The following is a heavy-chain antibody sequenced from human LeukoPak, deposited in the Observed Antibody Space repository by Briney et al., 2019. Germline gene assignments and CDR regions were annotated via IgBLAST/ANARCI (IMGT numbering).Heavy chain of an antibody. V-gene: IGHV1-46*01. Sequence: ASVNVSCKASGYTFTIYYMHWVRQAPGPGLEWMGIINPSGGSTSYAQKFHGRVTMTRDTSTSTVYMELSSLRSEDTAVYYCAYSGAANWFDPWGQGTLVTVSS. D-gene: IGHD2-21*01. CDR1: GYTFTIYY. CDR3: AYSGAANWFDP. CDR2: INPSGGST. J-gene: IGHJ5*02.